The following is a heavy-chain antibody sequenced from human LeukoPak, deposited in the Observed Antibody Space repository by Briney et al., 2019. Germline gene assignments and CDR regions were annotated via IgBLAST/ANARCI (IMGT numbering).Heavy chain of an antibody. CDR2: INPNSGAT. J-gene: IGHJ5*02. V-gene: IGHV1-2*02. CDR3: ARGPKTTTSWRDPRFDP. D-gene: IGHD2-2*01. CDR1: GYTFTDYY. Sequence: ASVKVSCKASGYTFTDYYIHWVRQAPGQGLEWMGWINPNSGATNYAQNFQGRVTMTRDTSISTAYMELSRLRSDDTAVYYCARGPKTTTSWRDPRFDPWGQGTLVTVSS.